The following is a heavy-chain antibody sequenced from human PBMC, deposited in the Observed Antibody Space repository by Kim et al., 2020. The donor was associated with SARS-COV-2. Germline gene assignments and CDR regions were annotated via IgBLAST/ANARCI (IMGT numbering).Heavy chain of an antibody. V-gene: IGHV3-23*01. J-gene: IGHJ6*03. CDR1: GFTFSSYA. CDR3: AKPTGGGDPYYYYYMDV. D-gene: IGHD2-21*01. CDR2: ISGSGGST. Sequence: GGSLRLSCAASGFTFSSYAMSWVRQAPGKGLEWVSAISGSGGSTYYADSVKGRFTISRDNSKNTLYLQMNSLRAEDTAVYYCAKPTGGGDPYYYYYMDVWGKGTTVTVSS.